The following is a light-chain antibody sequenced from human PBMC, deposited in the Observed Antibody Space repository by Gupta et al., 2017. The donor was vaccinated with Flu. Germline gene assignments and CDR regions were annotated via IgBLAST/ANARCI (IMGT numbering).Light chain of an antibody. CDR2: DDG. Sequence: SSELIQPPSVSVAPGQTARIACGGNNIGRKSVHWYQQKAGQAPVLVVHDDGDRPSGIPERFSGSNSGDTATLTISRVEVGDEADYICQVWDSSTDHAVFGTGTEVTVL. V-gene: IGLV3-21*02. CDR3: QVWDSSTDHAV. CDR1: NIGRKS. J-gene: IGLJ1*01.